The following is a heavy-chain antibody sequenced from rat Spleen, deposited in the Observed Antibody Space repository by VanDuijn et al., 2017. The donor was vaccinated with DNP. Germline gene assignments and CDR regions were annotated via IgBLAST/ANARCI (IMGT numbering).Heavy chain of an antibody. CDR3: ARSSYNSFPRDYFDY. CDR1: FYSITSSNN. Sequence: EVLLQESGPGLVKPSQSLSLTCSVTFYSITSSNNWNWLRKFPENKLEWMGHINGAGSTNYNPSLKSRISITRDTSRNQFFLQLNSVTTEDTATYYCARSSYNSFPRDYFDYWGQGVMVTVSS. J-gene: IGHJ2*01. D-gene: IGHD1-10*01. CDR2: INGAGST. V-gene: IGHV3-3*01.